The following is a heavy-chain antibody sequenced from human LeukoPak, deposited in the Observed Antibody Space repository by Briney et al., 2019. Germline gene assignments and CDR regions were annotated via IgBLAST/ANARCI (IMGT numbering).Heavy chain of an antibody. CDR1: GGSINSGSYY. Sequence: SQTLSLTCTVSGGSINSGSYYWSWIRQPAGKGLEWIGRIYTSGSTNYNPSLKSRVTISVDTSKNQFSLKLSSVTAADTAVYYCARDLYYYDSSGYYLRAFDIWGQGTMVTVSS. CDR2: IYTSGST. V-gene: IGHV4-61*02. CDR3: ARDLYYYDSSGYYLRAFDI. J-gene: IGHJ3*02. D-gene: IGHD3-22*01.